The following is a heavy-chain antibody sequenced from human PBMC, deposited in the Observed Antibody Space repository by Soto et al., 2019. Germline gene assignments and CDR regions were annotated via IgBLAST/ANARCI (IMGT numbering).Heavy chain of an antibody. Sequence: SETLSLTFTVAGGDVSNSNYYWGWIRQSPGKGLEWIGSVYYRGRSYSKSSVKSRVTISVDTSKNQFSLNLNSVTASDTAVYYCVSQRTSVLTKAYFDYWGPGALVTVSS. CDR3: VSQRTSVLTKAYFDY. J-gene: IGHJ4*02. CDR2: VYYRGRS. CDR1: GGDVSNSNYY. V-gene: IGHV4-39*01. D-gene: IGHD2-8*01.